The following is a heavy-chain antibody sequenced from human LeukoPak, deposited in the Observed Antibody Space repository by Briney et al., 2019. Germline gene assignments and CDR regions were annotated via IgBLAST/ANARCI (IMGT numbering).Heavy chain of an antibody. Sequence: ASVKVSCKASGYTFTSYDINWVRQATGQGLEWMGWMNPNSGNTGCAQKFQGRVTMTRNTSTSTAYMELSSLRSEDTAVYYCARAPRMWGDNLNWFDPWGQGTLVTVSS. CDR1: GYTFTSYD. CDR3: ARAPRMWGDNLNWFDP. J-gene: IGHJ5*02. D-gene: IGHD2-21*02. V-gene: IGHV1-8*01. CDR2: MNPNSGNT.